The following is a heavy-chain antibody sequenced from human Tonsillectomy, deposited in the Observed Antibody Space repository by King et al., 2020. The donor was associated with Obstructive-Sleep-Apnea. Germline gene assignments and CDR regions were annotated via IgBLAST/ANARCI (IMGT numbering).Heavy chain of an antibody. J-gene: IGHJ4*02. D-gene: IGHD6-13*01. Sequence: QVQLVESGGGVVQPGRSLRLSCAASGFTFSSYAMHWFRQAPGKGLEWVAVISYDGSNKYYADSVKGRFTISRDNSMNTLYLQLNSLRAEDTAVYYCARDRAAAEFDYWGQGTLVTVSS. V-gene: IGHV3-30-3*01. CDR3: ARDRAAAEFDY. CDR2: ISYDGSNK. CDR1: GFTFSSYA.